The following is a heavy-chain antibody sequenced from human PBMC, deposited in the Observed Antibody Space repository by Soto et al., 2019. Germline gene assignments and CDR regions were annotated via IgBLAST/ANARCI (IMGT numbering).Heavy chain of an antibody. CDR3: ARVYDILTGYYAAFDI. CDR1: GYTFTSYG. Sequence: ASVKVSCKASGYTFTSYGISWVRQAPGQGLEWMGWISAYNGNTNYAQKLQGRVTMTTDTSTSTAYMELRSLRSDDTAVYYCARVYDILTGYYAAFDIWGQGTMVTVSS. D-gene: IGHD3-9*01. CDR2: ISAYNGNT. J-gene: IGHJ3*02. V-gene: IGHV1-18*01.